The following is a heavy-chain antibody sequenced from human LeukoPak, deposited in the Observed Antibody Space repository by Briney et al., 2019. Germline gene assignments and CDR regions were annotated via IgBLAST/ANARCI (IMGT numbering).Heavy chain of an antibody. CDR1: GFTFSSYG. CDR2: IWYDGSNK. CDR3: ARDSRYDILTGYYTVAPYGMDV. J-gene: IGHJ6*02. Sequence: SGGSLRPSCAASGFTFSSYGMHWVRQAPGKGLEWVAVIWYDGSNKYYADSVKGRFTISRDNSKNTLYLQMNSLRAEDTAVYYCARDSRYDILTGYYTVAPYGMDVWGQGTTVTVSS. V-gene: IGHV3-33*01. D-gene: IGHD3-9*01.